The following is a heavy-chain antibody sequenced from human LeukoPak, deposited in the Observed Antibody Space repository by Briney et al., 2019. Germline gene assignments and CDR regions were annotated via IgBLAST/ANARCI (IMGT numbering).Heavy chain of an antibody. J-gene: IGHJ4*02. V-gene: IGHV3-7*01. Sequence: GGSLRLSCAASGFTVSNIFMNWVRQAPGKGLEWVANIKQDGSEKNYVDSVKGRFSISRDNAKNSLILQMNSLRDEDTAVYYCARGVWAPFDSWGQGTLVSVSS. CDR1: GFTVSNIF. CDR2: IKQDGSEK. CDR3: ARGVWAPFDS. D-gene: IGHD7-27*01.